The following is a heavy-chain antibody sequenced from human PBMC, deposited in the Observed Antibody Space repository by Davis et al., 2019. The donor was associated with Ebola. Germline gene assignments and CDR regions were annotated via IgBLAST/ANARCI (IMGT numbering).Heavy chain of an antibody. CDR3: ARVDDYGDCDY. D-gene: IGHD4-17*01. Sequence: GGSLRLSCAASGFTFSSYAMHWVRQAPGKGLEWVAVISYDGSNKYYADSVKGRFTISRDNSKNTLYLQTNSLRAEDTAVYYCARVDDYGDCDYWGQGTLVTVSS. J-gene: IGHJ4*02. CDR2: ISYDGSNK. CDR1: GFTFSSYA. V-gene: IGHV3-30-3*01.